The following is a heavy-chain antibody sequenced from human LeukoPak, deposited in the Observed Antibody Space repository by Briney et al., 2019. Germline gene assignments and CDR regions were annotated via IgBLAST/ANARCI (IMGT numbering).Heavy chain of an antibody. D-gene: IGHD3-10*01. CDR1: GGSLSSSTW. V-gene: IGHV4-4*02. CDR3: ARHPNYYGSG. CDR2: IYHSGTT. J-gene: IGHJ4*02. Sequence: SGTLSLTCTVSGGSLSSSTWWNWVRQPPGKGLEWIGQIYHSGTTNYNPSLKSRVSISVDESKNQFSLNLTSVTAADTAVYFCARHPNYYGSGWGQGIQVTVST.